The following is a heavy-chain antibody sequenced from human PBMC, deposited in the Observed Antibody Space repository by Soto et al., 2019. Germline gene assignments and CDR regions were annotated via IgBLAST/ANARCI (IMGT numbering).Heavy chain of an antibody. J-gene: IGHJ6*02. D-gene: IGHD6-19*01. CDR3: ARALDSSGWYEGLSIL. CDR1: GGTFRSYA. Sequence: ASVKVSCKASGGTFRSYAISWVRQAPGQGLEWMGGIIPIFGTANYAQKFQGRVTITADESTSTAYMELSSLRSEDTAVYYCARALDSSGWYEGLSILWGQGTTVTVSS. V-gene: IGHV1-69*13. CDR2: IIPIFGTA.